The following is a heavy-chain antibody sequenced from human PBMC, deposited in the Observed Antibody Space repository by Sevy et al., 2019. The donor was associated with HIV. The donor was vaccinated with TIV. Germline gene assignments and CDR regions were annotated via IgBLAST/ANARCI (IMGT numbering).Heavy chain of an antibody. J-gene: IGHJ4*03. CDR2: LNQDGSEK. D-gene: IGHD6-6*01. Sequence: GGSLRLSCAASGFTFSAYWMSWVRQAPGKGLEWVANLNQDGSEKYPVDSVKGRFTISRDNAKNSLYLQMNSLRVEDTAIYYWGTDACRSLVNWGRGTVVTVSS. V-gene: IGHV3-7*01. CDR3: GTDACRSLVN. CDR1: GFTFSAYW.